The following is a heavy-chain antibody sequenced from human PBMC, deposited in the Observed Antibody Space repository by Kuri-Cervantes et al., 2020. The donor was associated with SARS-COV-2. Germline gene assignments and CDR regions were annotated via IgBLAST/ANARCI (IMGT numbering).Heavy chain of an antibody. CDR1: GYSISSGYY. CDR3: ARDPGIAVAGGFDY. V-gene: IGHV4-4*07. CDR2: IYTGGST. D-gene: IGHD6-19*01. Sequence: SETLSLTCTVSGYSISSGYYWGWIRQPAGKGLEWIGRIYTGGSTNYNPSLKSRVTMSVDTSKNQFSLKLSSVTAADTAVYYCARDPGIAVAGGFDYWGQGTLVTVSS. J-gene: IGHJ4*02.